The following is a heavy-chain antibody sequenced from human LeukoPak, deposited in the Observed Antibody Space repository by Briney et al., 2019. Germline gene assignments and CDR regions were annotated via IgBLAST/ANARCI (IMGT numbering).Heavy chain of an antibody. J-gene: IGHJ6*03. D-gene: IGHD6-6*01. Sequence: GGSLRLSCAASGFTFSGSAMHWVRQASGKGLEWVGRIRSKANSYATAYAASVKGRFTISRDDSKNTAYLQMNSLKTEDTAVYYCTRQFIAGRPVYYYYYMDVWGKGTTVTVSS. V-gene: IGHV3-73*01. CDR3: TRQFIAGRPVYYYYYMDV. CDR2: IRSKANSYAT. CDR1: GFTFSGSA.